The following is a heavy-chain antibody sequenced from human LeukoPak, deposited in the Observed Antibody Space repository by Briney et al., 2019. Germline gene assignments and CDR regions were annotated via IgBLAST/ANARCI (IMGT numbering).Heavy chain of an antibody. CDR3: ARRVPAMVRGKSAFDI. CDR2: IYYSGST. D-gene: IGHD3-10*01. J-gene: IGHJ3*02. Sequence: SETLSLTCTVSGGSISSYYWSWIRQPPGKGLEWIGYIYYSGSTNYNPSLKSRVTISVDTSKNQFSLKLSSVTAADTAVYYCARRVPAMVRGKSAFDIWGQGTMVTVSS. CDR1: GGSISSYY. V-gene: IGHV4-59*01.